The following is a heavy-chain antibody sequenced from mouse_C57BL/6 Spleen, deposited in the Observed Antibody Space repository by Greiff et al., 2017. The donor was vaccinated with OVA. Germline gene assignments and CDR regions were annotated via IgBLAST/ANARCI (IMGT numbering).Heavy chain of an antibody. Sequence: EVKLMESGGGLVQPGGSLSLSCAASGFTFTDYYMSWVRQPPGKALEWLGFIRNKANGYTTEYSASVKGRFTISRDNYQSILYLQMNALRAEDSATYYCARYSGTGAWFAYWGQGTLVTVSA. J-gene: IGHJ3*01. D-gene: IGHD4-1*01. CDR3: ARYSGTGAWFAY. V-gene: IGHV7-3*01. CDR2: IRNKANGYTT. CDR1: GFTFTDYY.